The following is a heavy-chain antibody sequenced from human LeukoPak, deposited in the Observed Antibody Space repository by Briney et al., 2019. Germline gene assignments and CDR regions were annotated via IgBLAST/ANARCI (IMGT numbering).Heavy chain of an antibody. J-gene: IGHJ4*02. D-gene: IGHD6-6*01. Sequence: EASVKVSCKASGYTFTSYDINWVRQATGQGLEWMGWMNPNSGNTGYAQKFQGRVTITRNTSISTAYMELSSLRSEDTAVYYCARGPSGGPGHLRRIAARPVRVFDYWGQGTLVTVSS. CDR3: ARGPSGGPGHLRRIAARPVRVFDY. V-gene: IGHV1-8*03. CDR1: GYTFTSYD. CDR2: MNPNSGNT.